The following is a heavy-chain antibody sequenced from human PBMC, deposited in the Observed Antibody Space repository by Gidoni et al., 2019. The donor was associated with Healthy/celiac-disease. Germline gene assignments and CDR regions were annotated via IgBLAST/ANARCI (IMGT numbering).Heavy chain of an antibody. Sequence: QVQLQESGPGLVKPSGTLSLTCAVSGGSISSSTWWSWVRQPPGKGLEWSGEIYHSGSTNDNPSLKSRVTISVDKAKNQFSLKLSSVTAADTAVYYCARGLYCSGGSCYSGYYYYGMDVWGQGTTVTVSS. CDR2: IYHSGST. J-gene: IGHJ6*02. D-gene: IGHD2-15*01. V-gene: IGHV4-4*02. CDR3: ARGLYCSGGSCYSGYYYYGMDV. CDR1: GGSISSSTW.